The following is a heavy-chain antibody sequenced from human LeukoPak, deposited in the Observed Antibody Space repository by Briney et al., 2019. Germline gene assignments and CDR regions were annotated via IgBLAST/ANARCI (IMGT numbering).Heavy chain of an antibody. CDR2: MYHGGTT. CDR3: ASIPYSSSPNPSY. V-gene: IGHV4-31*03. J-gene: IGHJ4*02. D-gene: IGHD6-6*01. CDR1: GGSISSGGYY. Sequence: PSQTLSLTCTVSGGSISSGGYYWSWIRQHPGKGLEWIGYMYHGGTTYYNPSLKSRVTISVDTSKNQFSLKLSSATAADTAVYYCASIPYSSSPNPSYWGQGTLVTVSS.